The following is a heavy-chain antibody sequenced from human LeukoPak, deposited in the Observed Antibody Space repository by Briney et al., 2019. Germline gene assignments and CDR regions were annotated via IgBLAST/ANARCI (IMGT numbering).Heavy chain of an antibody. V-gene: IGHV3-21*01. CDR2: ISSSSSYI. CDR3: AREVGLRSPPFDY. D-gene: IGHD4-17*01. J-gene: IGHJ4*02. Sequence: GRSLRLSCAASGFTFSSYSMNWVRQAPGKGLEWVSSISSSSSYIYYADSVKGRFTISRDNAKNSLYLQMNSLRAEDTAVYYCAREVGLRSPPFDYWGQGTLVTVSS. CDR1: GFTFSSYS.